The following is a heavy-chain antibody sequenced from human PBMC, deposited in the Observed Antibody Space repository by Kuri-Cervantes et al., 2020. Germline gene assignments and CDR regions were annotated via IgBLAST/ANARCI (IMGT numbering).Heavy chain of an antibody. D-gene: IGHD3-22*01. J-gene: IGHJ4*02. V-gene: IGHV3-48*01. Sequence: GESLKISCAASGFTFSSYSMNWVRQAPGKGLEWVSYISSSSSTIYYADSVKGRFTISRDNAKNSLYLQMNSLRAEDTAVYYCAREGDYYDSSGYQNFDYWGQGTLVTVSS. CDR2: ISSSSSTI. CDR3: AREGDYYDSSGYQNFDY. CDR1: GFTFSSYS.